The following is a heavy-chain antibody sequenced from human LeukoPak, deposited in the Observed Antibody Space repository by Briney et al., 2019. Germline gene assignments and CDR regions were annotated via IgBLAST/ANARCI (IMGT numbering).Heavy chain of an antibody. CDR1: GYTLTELS. CDR3: ATGKRWFYFDY. CDR2: FDPDDGDT. Sequence: ASVTVSCKVSGYTLTELSMHWVRQAPGKGIEWMGGFDPDDGDTIYAQKFQGRVTMTEDTSTDTAYMELSSLISEGTAVYYCATGKRWFYFDYWGRGALVTVPT. V-gene: IGHV1-24*01. D-gene: IGHD4-23*01. J-gene: IGHJ4*02.